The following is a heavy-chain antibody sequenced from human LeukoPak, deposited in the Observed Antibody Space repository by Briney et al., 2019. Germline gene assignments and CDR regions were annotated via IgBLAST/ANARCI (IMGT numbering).Heavy chain of an antibody. Sequence: GGSLRLSCAASGFTFSDYYMSWVRQAPGKGLEWVSAISGSGGSTYYADSVKGRFTISRDNSKNTLYLQMNSLRAEDTAVYYCAPPTDLLRYFDWGQGTLVTVSS. CDR1: GFTFSDYY. CDR3: APPTDLLRYFD. V-gene: IGHV3-23*01. J-gene: IGHJ4*02. D-gene: IGHD3-9*01. CDR2: ISGSGGST.